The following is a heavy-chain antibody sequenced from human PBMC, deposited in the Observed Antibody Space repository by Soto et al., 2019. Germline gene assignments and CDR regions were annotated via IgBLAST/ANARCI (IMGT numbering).Heavy chain of an antibody. CDR3: AIDQFPYGYNSYYYGMDV. CDR1: GFTFTTYW. V-gene: IGHV3-7*03. D-gene: IGHD5-12*01. Sequence: EEQLVESGGGLAQPGGSLRLSCVASGFTFTTYWMSWVRQAPGKGLEWVANIRQDGGTQYYVDSVKGRFTISRDNAKHSVYLQMDSLRVEDTAVYYCAIDQFPYGYNSYYYGMDVWGQGTTVTVSS. J-gene: IGHJ6*02. CDR2: IRQDGGTQ.